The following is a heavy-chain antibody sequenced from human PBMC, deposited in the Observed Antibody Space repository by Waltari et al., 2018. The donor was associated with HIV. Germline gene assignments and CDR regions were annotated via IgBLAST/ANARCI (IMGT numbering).Heavy chain of an antibody. CDR3: ARARYCSSTRCYTKGRRNSFYYYALDV. Sequence: QVQLQQWGAGLLRPSETLSLTCAVYGGSFRGYYWIRIRKPPGMGLAWIGEINHRGSTNYNPSLKSRVIISVDTSMNQFSLKLSSGTAADTAVYYCARARYCSSTRCYTKGRRNSFYYYALDVWGQGTTVTVSS. V-gene: IGHV4-34*01. CDR2: INHRGST. J-gene: IGHJ6*02. D-gene: IGHD2-2*02. CDR1: GGSFRGYY.